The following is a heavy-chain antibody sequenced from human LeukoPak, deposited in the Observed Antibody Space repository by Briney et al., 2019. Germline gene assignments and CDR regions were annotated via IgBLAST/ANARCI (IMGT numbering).Heavy chain of an antibody. CDR2: INQDESKK. Sequence: GGSLIHSCWASRYTLSNDWICWVRQAPGKGVEWVANINQDESKKYYADSVKGRFTISRDNAKNSLYLQMSSLTAEDTAIYYCARDHAYRADYWGQGTLVTVSS. CDR1: RYTLSNDW. V-gene: IGHV3-7*01. CDR3: ARDHAYRADY. J-gene: IGHJ4*02. D-gene: IGHD2-2*01.